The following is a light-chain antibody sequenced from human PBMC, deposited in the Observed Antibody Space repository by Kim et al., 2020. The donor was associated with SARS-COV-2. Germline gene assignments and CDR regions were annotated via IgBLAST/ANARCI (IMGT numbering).Light chain of an antibody. CDR2: TAS. J-gene: IGKJ1*01. CDR1: QDISRY. CDR3: QQTYSASRT. Sequence: ASFGDSVTTTCRASQDISRYLNWSQQKPGKAPKLLIYTASSLQSGFPSRFTGSGSETDFTLTISSLQPEDFATYYCQQTYSASRTFGQGTKVDIK. V-gene: IGKV1-39*01.